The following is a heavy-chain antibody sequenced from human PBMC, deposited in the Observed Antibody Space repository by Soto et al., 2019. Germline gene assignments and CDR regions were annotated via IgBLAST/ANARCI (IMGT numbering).Heavy chain of an antibody. D-gene: IGHD2-2*01. J-gene: IGHJ6*02. V-gene: IGHV1-69*13. CDR3: SRVSNYCSSISCYGGYYYYYYGMDV. Sequence: SVKVSCKASGGTFSSYAISWVRQAPGQGLEWKGGIIPIFGTANYAQKYQGRVTITADESTSTAYMKLSSLRSDDTAVFYCSRVSNYCSSISCYGGYYYYYYGMDVWGQGTTVTV. CDR2: IIPIFGTA. CDR1: GGTFSSYA.